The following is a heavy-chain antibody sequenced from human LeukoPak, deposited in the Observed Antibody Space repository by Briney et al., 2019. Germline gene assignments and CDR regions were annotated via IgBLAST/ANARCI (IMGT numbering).Heavy chain of an antibody. CDR3: AIYSGSLRWGEFDY. CDR2: IIPIFGTA. D-gene: IGHD1-26*01. Sequence: GASVKVSCKASGGTFSSYAISWVRQAPGQGLEWMGGIIPIFGTANYAQKFQGRVTITADRSTSTAYMELSSLRSEDTAVYYCAIYSGSLRWGEFDYWGQGTLVTVSS. V-gene: IGHV1-69*06. J-gene: IGHJ4*02. CDR1: GGTFSSYA.